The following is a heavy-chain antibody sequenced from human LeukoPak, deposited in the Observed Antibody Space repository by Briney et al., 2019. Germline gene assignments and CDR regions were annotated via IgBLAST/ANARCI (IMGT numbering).Heavy chain of an antibody. CDR2: IKQDGSEK. CDR1: EFTFSSYW. CDR3: ARAVVGDY. D-gene: IGHD1-26*01. V-gene: IGHV3-7*04. Sequence: PGGSLSLSVPASEFTFSSYWLSWFRQAPGKGLEWVANIKQDGSEKYYVDSVKGRFTISRDNAKNSLYLQMNSLRAEDTAVYYRARAVVGDYWGQGTLVTVSP. J-gene: IGHJ4*02.